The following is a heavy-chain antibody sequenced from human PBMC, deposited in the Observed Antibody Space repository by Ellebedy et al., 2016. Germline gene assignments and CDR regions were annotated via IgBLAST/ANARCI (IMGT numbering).Heavy chain of an antibody. CDR2: ISWKSDII. V-gene: IGHV3-9*01. Sequence: SLKISCAASGFTFDDYAMHWVRQAPGKGLEWVSGISWKSDIIGYADSVKGRFTISRDNAKNSLYLQMNRLRAEDTAVYYCARGNTVPGPEPLDYWGQGTLVTVSS. CDR3: ARGNTVPGPEPLDY. CDR1: GFTFDDYA. J-gene: IGHJ4*02. D-gene: IGHD6-19*01.